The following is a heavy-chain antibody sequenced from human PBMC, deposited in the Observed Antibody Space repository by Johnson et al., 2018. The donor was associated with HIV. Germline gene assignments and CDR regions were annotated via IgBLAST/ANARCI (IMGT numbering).Heavy chain of an antibody. V-gene: IGHV3-23*04. CDR3: AKARSRLGAFDI. CDR2: ISGSGGST. J-gene: IGHJ3*02. Sequence: VQLVESGGGLVQPGGSLRLSCADSGFTFSSYAMSWVRQAPGKGLEWVSAISGSGGSTYYADSVKGRFTISRDNSENTLYLQMNSLRAEYTAVYYCAKARSRLGAFDIWGQGTMVTVSS. CDR1: GFTFSSYA. D-gene: IGHD2-15*01.